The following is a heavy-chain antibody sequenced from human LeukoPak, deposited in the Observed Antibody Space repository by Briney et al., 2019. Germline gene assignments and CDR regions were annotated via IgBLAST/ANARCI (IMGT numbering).Heavy chain of an antibody. CDR2: MSPGGSDK. V-gene: IGHV3-7*01. Sequence: SGGSLRLSCAASGFSFRDYWMSGVRQAPGKGLEWVADMSPGGSDKTYVDSVQGRLTISRDNATQSLYLHMDSLPAEDTDVYYCVTSWCRPHPDYWGQGPLATVSS. CDR3: VTSWCRPHPDY. CDR1: GFSFRDYW. D-gene: IGHD2-8*01. J-gene: IGHJ4*02.